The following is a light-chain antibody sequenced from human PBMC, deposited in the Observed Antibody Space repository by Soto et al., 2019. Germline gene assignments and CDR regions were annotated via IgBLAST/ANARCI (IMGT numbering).Light chain of an antibody. CDR3: QQTYSTPLT. CDR2: AAS. CDR1: QSISSY. J-gene: IGKJ4*01. Sequence: DIPMTQSPSSLSASVGDRVTITCRASQSISSYLHWYQQRPGKAPKLLIYAASSLQSGVPSRFSGSGSGTDFTLTISSLQLEDFATYYCQQTYSTPLTFGGGTKVEIK. V-gene: IGKV1-39*01.